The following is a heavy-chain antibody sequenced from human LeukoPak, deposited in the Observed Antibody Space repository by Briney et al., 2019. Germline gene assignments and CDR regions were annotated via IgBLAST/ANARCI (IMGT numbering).Heavy chain of an antibody. J-gene: IGHJ4*02. CDR2: INPSTGKT. Sequence: GASVKVSCKASGYTFTSFFMHWVRQAPGQGLEWMGIINPSTGKTNYVENLRGRVTITRDTSASTAYMELSSLRPEDTAVYYCARDEHDILTGYNYWGQGTLVTVSS. CDR3: ARDEHDILTGYNY. CDR1: GYTFTSFF. V-gene: IGHV1-46*01. D-gene: IGHD3-9*01.